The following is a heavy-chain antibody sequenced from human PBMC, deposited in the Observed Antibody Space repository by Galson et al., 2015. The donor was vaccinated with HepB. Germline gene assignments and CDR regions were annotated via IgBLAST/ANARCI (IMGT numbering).Heavy chain of an antibody. V-gene: IGHV1-24*01. CDR3: ATPVGYEILTGLFN. CDR2: FDAGEGKT. Sequence: SVKVSCKVSGYSLTELSMHWVRQAPGKGLEWMGGFDAGEGKTIYAQKFQGRVTMTEDAYSDTAYMEVSSLRSDDTAVYYCATPVGYEILTGLFNWGQGTLVTVSS. J-gene: IGHJ4*02. CDR1: GYSLTELS. D-gene: IGHD3-9*01.